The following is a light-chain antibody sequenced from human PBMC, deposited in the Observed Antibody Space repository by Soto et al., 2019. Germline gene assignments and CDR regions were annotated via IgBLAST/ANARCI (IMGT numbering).Light chain of an antibody. J-gene: IGKJ4*01. CDR1: QSVLYSSNNKNY. V-gene: IGKV4-1*01. CDR2: WAS. CDR3: QQYYSIPFT. Sequence: DIVMTQSPDSLAVSLGERATINCKSSQSVLYSSNNKNYLAWYQHKPGQPTKLLIYWASTRESGVPDRFSGSGSGTDFTLTISSLQAEDVAVYSCQQYYSIPFTFGGGTKVEIK.